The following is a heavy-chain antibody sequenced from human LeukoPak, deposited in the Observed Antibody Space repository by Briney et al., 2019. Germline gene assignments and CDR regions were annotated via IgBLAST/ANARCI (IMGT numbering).Heavy chain of an antibody. CDR1: GYTFTSYY. J-gene: IGHJ4*02. CDR3: ARGGYSYGLDY. Sequence: ASVKVSCKASGYTFTSYYMHWVRQAPGQGLEWMGIIDPSGGSTSYAQKFQGRVTMTRDMSTSTVYMELSSLRSEDTAVYYCARGGYSYGLDYWGQGTLVTVSS. CDR2: IDPSGGST. D-gene: IGHD5-18*01. V-gene: IGHV1-46*01.